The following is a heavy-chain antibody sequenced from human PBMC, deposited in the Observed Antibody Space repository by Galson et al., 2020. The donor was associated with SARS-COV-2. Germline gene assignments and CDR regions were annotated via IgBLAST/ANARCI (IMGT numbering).Heavy chain of an antibody. CDR3: AKSYDSSGYYYDRGVEY. Sequence: GGSLRLSCAAPGFTFSNYAMRWVRQAPGNGLEWVSAISGSGFSTYYADSVKGRFTISRDNSKNTLDLQMNSLRAEDTAVYYCAKSYDSSGYYYDRGVEYWGQGTLVTVSS. J-gene: IGHJ4*02. CDR1: GFTFSNYA. CDR2: ISGSGFST. V-gene: IGHV3-23*01. D-gene: IGHD3-22*01.